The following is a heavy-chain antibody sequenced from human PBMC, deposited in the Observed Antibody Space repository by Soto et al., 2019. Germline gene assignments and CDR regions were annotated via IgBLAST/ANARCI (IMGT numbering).Heavy chain of an antibody. CDR3: AGYSSSWKLDY. Sequence: SVKVSCKASGCTFSSYASSWVRQAPGQGLEWMGGIIPIFGTANYAQKFQGRVTITADESTSTAYMELSSLRSEDTAVYYCAGYSSSWKLDYWGHGTLVTISS. CDR1: GCTFSSYA. D-gene: IGHD6-13*01. CDR2: IIPIFGTA. V-gene: IGHV1-69*13. J-gene: IGHJ4*01.